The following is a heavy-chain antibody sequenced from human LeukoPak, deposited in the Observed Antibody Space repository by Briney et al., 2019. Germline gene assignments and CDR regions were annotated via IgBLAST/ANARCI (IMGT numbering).Heavy chain of an antibody. CDR1: GGSFGGYY. D-gene: IGHD2-15*01. CDR3: ARVTYVVVVAATRPRYYFDY. CDR2: INHSGST. J-gene: IGHJ4*02. Sequence: TSETLSLTCAVYGGSFGGYYWSWIRQPPGKGLEWIGEINHSGSTNYNPSLKSRVTISVDTSKNQFSLKLSSVTAADTAVYYCARVTYVVVVAATRPRYYFDYWGQGTLVTVSS. V-gene: IGHV4-34*01.